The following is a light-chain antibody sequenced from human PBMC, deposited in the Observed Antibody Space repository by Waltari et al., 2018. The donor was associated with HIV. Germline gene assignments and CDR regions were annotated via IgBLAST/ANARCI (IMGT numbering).Light chain of an antibody. CDR2: GAS. Sequence: EVVMTQSPATVSVSPGERATLSCRASQSLSGHLAWYQQKPGQAPRLLIYGASTRAIGVPARFSGSGSGTEFTLTISSLQSEDFGVYYCQQYNNWPQTWPPGTFGQGTKVEIK. CDR1: QSLSGH. CDR3: QQYNNWPQTWPPGT. J-gene: IGKJ1*01. V-gene: IGKV3-15*01.